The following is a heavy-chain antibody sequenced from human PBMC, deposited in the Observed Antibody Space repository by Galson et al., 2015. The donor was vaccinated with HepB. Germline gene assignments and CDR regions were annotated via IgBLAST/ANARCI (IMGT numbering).Heavy chain of an antibody. J-gene: IGHJ4*02. Sequence: SLRLSCAASGFAFDDYAMHWVRQAPGKGLEWVANIKEDGRDKYYVDSVKGRFTISRDNAKNSVYLQMNSLRAEDTAVYYCATGYYDPFYWGQGTLVTVSS. CDR1: GFAFDDYA. V-gene: IGHV3-7*01. CDR3: ATGYYDPFY. D-gene: IGHD3-3*01. CDR2: IKEDGRDK.